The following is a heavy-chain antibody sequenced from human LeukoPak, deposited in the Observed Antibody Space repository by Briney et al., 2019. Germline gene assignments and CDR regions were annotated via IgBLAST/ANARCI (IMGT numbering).Heavy chain of an antibody. D-gene: IGHD2-21*01. CDR1: GLTSSNDW. J-gene: IGHJ3*01. V-gene: IGHV3-7*04. CDR3: ARYYRDSGDSKWRAFDL. CDR2: IKQDGSEK. Sequence: GGSLRLSCAASGLTSSNDWMGWVRQAPGKGLEWVANIKQDGSEKYFVDSVKGRFTISRDNAKNSLYLQMNSLRAEDTAVYYCARYYRDSGDSKWRAFDLCGQATMVTVSS.